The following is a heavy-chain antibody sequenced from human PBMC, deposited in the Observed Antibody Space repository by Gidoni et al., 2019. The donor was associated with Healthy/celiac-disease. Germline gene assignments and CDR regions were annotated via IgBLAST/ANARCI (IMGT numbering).Heavy chain of an antibody. D-gene: IGHD5-18*01. CDR3: ARVFMEYTAMAADAFDI. Sequence: VQLVQSGAEVKKTGASVKVACKASGYTFTSYYMHWVRQAPGQGLEWMGIINPSGGSTSYAQKFQGRVTMTRDTSTSTVYMELSSLRSEDTAVYYCARVFMEYTAMAADAFDIWGQGTMVTVSS. CDR2: INPSGGST. J-gene: IGHJ3*02. CDR1: GYTFTSYY. V-gene: IGHV1-46*01.